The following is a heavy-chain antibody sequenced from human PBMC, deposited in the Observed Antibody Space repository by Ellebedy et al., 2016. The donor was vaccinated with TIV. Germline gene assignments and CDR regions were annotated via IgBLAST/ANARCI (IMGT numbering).Heavy chain of an antibody. V-gene: IGHV1-69*13. Sequence: SVKVSCXASGGTFSSYAISWVRQAPGQGLEWMGGIIPIFGTANYAQKFQGRVTITADESTSTAYMELSSLRSEDTAVYYCARDLRPRVDAPGWFNPWGQGTLVTVSS. D-gene: IGHD2-15*01. CDR3: ARDLRPRVDAPGWFNP. CDR2: IIPIFGTA. CDR1: GGTFSSYA. J-gene: IGHJ5*02.